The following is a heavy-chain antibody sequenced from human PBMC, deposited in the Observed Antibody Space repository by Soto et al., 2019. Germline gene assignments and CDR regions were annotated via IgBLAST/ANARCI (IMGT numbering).Heavy chain of an antibody. J-gene: IGHJ5*02. CDR1: GGSISSYY. Sequence: QVQLQESGPGLVKPSETLSLTCTVSGGSISSYYWSWIRQPPGKGLEWIGYIYYSGRTNYNPSLKSRATISVHTSKYQSSLKLSSVTAADSAVYYCARGYCSSTICYIWDNWFDPWGQGTLVTVSS. CDR3: ARGYCSSTICYIWDNWFDP. CDR2: IYYSGRT. D-gene: IGHD2-2*02. V-gene: IGHV4-59*01.